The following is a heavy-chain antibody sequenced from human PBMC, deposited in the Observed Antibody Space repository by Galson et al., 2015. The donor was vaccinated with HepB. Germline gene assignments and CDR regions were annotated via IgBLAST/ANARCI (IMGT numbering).Heavy chain of an antibody. V-gene: IGHV1-58*02. Sequence: SVKVSCKASGFTFTSSAMQWVRQARGQRLEWIGWIVVGSGNTNYAQKFQERVTITRDMSTSTAYMELSSLRSEDTAVYYCAAVSESSSWSKGGFWDYWDQGALVTVSS. CDR2: IVVGSGNT. CDR1: GFTFTSSA. D-gene: IGHD6-13*01. J-gene: IGHJ4*02. CDR3: AAVSESSSWSKGGFWDY.